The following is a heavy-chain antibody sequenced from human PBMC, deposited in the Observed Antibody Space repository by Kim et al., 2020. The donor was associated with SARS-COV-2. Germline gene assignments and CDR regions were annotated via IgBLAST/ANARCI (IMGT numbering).Heavy chain of an antibody. CDR3: ARGQWPYLEADY. V-gene: IGHV6-1*01. J-gene: IGHJ4*02. Sequence: DNAVSVKSRITINPDTSKNQFSLQLNSVTPEDTAVYYCARGQWPYLEADYWGQGTLVTVSS. D-gene: IGHD6-19*01.